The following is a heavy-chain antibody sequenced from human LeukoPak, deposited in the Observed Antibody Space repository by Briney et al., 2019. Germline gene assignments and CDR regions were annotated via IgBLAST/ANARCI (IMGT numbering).Heavy chain of an antibody. CDR1: GGSISSYF. V-gene: IGHV4-59*01. CDR3: ARARPLLWAMDY. CDR2: IYYSGST. D-gene: IGHD3-10*01. Sequence: SETLSLTCTVSGGSISSYFWSWIRQPPGKGLQWIGYIYYSGSTIYNPSLKSRVTISVDTSKNQFSLKLSSVTAADTAVYYCARARPLLWAMDYWGQGTLVTVSS. J-gene: IGHJ4*02.